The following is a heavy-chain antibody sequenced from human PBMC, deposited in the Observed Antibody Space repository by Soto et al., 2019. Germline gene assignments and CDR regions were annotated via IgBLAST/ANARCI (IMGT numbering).Heavy chain of an antibody. CDR3: ATESGSTYGYFAH. CDR1: GGSVTSDEDY. D-gene: IGHD5-18*01. V-gene: IGHV4-30-4*01. Sequence: SETLSLTCTVSGGSVTSDEDYWTWIRQSPGKGLEWIGYISNSGSTGYNPSLKTRLSMSVDRSKNQFTLRLTSVTAADTAVYFCATESGSTYGYFAHWGQGTQVTVSS. CDR2: ISNSGST. J-gene: IGHJ4*02.